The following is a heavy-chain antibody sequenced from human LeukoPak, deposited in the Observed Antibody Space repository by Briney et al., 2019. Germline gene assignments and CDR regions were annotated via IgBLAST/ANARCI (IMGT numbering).Heavy chain of an antibody. V-gene: IGHV3-33*01. CDR2: IWYDGTIS. J-gene: IGHJ4*02. Sequence: PGGPLRLSCAASGFTFSTYGFHWLRQAPGKGLDGVAVIWYDGTISYYGDSVKGRFTVSKDNSKNTLYLQMNSLRAEDTAVYYCARDWALTGFDYWGQGTLVTVSS. CDR3: ARDWALTGFDY. CDR1: GFTFSTYG. D-gene: IGHD3-9*01.